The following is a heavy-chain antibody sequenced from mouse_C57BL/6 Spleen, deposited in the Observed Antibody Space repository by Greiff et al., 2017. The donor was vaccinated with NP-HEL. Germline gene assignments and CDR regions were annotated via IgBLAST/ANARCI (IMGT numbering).Heavy chain of an antibody. V-gene: IGHV1-22*01. Sequence: EVQLQQSGPELMKPGASVKMSCKASGYTFTDYNMHWVKQSHGKSLEWIGYINPNNGGTSYNQKFKGKATLTVNKSSSTAYMELRSLTSEDSAVYYCARTCNWALYYFDYWGQGTTLTVSS. CDR3: ARTCNWALYYFDY. J-gene: IGHJ2*01. CDR2: INPNNGGT. D-gene: IGHD4-1*02. CDR1: GYTFTDYN.